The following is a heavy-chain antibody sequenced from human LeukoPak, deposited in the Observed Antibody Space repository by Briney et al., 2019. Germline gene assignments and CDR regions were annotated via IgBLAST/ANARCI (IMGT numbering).Heavy chain of an antibody. CDR3: ARGNGYYGSGSYYNKNWFDP. Sequence: PSETLSLTCAVSGGSISSTNWWSWVRQPPGKGLEWIGEIYHSGITNYIPSLKSRVTISVDKSKNQFSLKLSSVTAADTAVYYCARGNGYYGSGSYYNKNWFDPWGQGTLVTVSS. CDR2: IYHSGIT. CDR1: GGSISSTNW. V-gene: IGHV4-4*02. J-gene: IGHJ5*02. D-gene: IGHD3-10*01.